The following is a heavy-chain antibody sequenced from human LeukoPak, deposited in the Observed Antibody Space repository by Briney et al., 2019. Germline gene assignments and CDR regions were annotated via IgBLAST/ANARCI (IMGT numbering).Heavy chain of an antibody. D-gene: IGHD3-22*01. CDR1: GFTFSSYA. J-gene: IGHJ4*02. Sequence: PGRSLRLSCAASGFTFSSYAMHWVRQAPGKGLEWVAVISYDGSNKYYADSVKGRFTISRDNSKNTLYLQMNSLRAEDTAVYYCAKESSMIVEKYYFDYWGQGTPVTVSS. CDR3: AKESSMIVEKYYFDY. V-gene: IGHV3-30*04. CDR2: ISYDGSNK.